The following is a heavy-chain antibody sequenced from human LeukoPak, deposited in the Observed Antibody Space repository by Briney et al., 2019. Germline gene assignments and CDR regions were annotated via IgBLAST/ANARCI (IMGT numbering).Heavy chain of an antibody. CDR1: GFTFSSYT. CDR3: AREDCSGGSCYSRKLNWFDP. D-gene: IGHD2-15*01. Sequence: GGSLRLSCAASGFTFSSYTMNWVRQAPGKGLEWVSYISSSTGTIYYADSVKGRFTTSRDNAKNSLYLQMNSLRAEDSAVYYCAREDCSGGSCYSRKLNWFDPWGQGTLVTVSS. J-gene: IGHJ5*02. CDR2: ISSSTGTI. V-gene: IGHV3-48*01.